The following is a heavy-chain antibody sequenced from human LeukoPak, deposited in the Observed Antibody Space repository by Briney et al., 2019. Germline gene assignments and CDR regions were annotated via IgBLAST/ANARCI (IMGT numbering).Heavy chain of an antibody. Sequence: GGSLRLSCAASGFTFDDYAMSWVRHAPGKGLEWVSGINWNGDSTGYADSVKGRFTISRDNAKNSLYLQTNSLRAEDTALYYCARALRANWNDVGGYWGQGTLVTVSS. CDR1: GFTFDDYA. CDR3: ARALRANWNDVGGY. V-gene: IGHV3-20*04. D-gene: IGHD1-20*01. J-gene: IGHJ4*02. CDR2: INWNGDST.